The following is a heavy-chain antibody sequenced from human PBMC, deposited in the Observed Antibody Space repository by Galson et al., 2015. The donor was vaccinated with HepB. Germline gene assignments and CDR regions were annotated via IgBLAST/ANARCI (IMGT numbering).Heavy chain of an antibody. V-gene: IGHV3-11*01. CDR2: ISSSDGTI. D-gene: IGHD3-10*01. CDR1: GFTFSDYY. CDR3: ARASGWRHPADY. J-gene: IGHJ4*02. Sequence: SLRLSCAASGFTFSDYYMSWIRQAPGKGLEWISYISSSDGTIYYADSVKGRFTISRDNAKNSLYLQMNSLRAEDTAVYYCARASGWRHPADYWGQGTLVTVSS.